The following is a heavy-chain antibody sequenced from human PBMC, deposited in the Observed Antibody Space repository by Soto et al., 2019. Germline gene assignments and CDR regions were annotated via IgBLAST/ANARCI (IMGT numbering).Heavy chain of an antibody. D-gene: IGHD5-12*01. CDR3: ARGAEMATISDAFNN. CDR1: GFTFSSYA. V-gene: IGHV3-30-3*01. J-gene: IGHJ3*02. Sequence: QVQLVESGGGVVQPGRSLRLSCAASGFTFSSYAMHWVRQAPGKGLEWGAVISYDGSNKYYADSVKGRFTISRDNSKNKLYLQMNSLRAEDTAVYYCARGAEMATISDAFNNWGQGTMVTVSS. CDR2: ISYDGSNK.